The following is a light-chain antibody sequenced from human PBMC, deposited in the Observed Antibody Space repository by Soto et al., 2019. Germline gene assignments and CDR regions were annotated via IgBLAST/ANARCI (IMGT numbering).Light chain of an antibody. J-gene: IGLJ2*01. V-gene: IGLV1-44*01. CDR2: SNN. Sequence: SVLTQAPSASGIPGQRVTISCSGSTSNIGRYGVDWYQHLPGTALKLLIYSNNERPSGVPDRFSGSQSGTSASLAISGLQSEDEADYYCAAWDDSLIGPVFGGGTKLTVL. CDR3: AAWDDSLIGPV. CDR1: TSNIGRYG.